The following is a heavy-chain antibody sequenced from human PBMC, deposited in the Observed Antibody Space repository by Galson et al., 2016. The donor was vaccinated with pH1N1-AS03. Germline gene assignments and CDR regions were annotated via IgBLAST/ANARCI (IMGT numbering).Heavy chain of an antibody. CDR3: ARRNRNPTFAIWYQHGCGMDG. Sequence: SLRLSCAASGFTFSMSYIHWVRQAPGKGLEWVSRISNDGRNVRYADFVKGRFAVSRDKANNTVFLQMNSLRADETAVYFCARRNRNPTFAIWYQHGCGMDGWGQGPRVTVSS. CDR2: ISNDGRNV. V-gene: IGHV3-74*01. J-gene: IGHJ6*01. CDR1: GFTFSMSY. D-gene: IGHD2-2*01.